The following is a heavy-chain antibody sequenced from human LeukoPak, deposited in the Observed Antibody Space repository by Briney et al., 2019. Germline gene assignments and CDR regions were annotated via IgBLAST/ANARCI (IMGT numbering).Heavy chain of an antibody. J-gene: IGHJ4*02. CDR1: GFTFSSYG. D-gene: IGHD4/OR15-4a*01. V-gene: IGHV3-23*01. CDR2: ISGSGGST. CDR3: AKEPTVLTRYFDY. Sequence: GGSLRLSCAASGFTFSSYGMSWGRQDPGKGLEWVSAISGSGGSTYYADSVKGRFTISRDNSKNTLYLQMNSLRAEDTAVYYCAKEPTVLTRYFDYWGQGTLVTVSS.